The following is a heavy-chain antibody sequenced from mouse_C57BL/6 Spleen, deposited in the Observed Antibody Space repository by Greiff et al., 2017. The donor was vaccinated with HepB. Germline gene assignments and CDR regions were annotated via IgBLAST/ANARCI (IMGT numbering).Heavy chain of an antibody. D-gene: IGHD2-5*01. Sequence: VQLKQPGAELVKPGASVKKSCKASGYTFTSYWITWVKQRPGQGLEWIGDIYPGSGSTNYNEKFKSKATLTVDTSSSTAYMQLSSLTSEDSAVYYCARDYSNPFAYWGQGTLVTVSA. CDR2: IYPGSGST. CDR1: GYTFTSYW. CDR3: ARDYSNPFAY. V-gene: IGHV1-55*01. J-gene: IGHJ3*01.